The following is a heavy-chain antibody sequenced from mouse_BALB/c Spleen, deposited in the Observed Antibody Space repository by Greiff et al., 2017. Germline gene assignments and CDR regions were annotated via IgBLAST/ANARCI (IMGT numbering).Heavy chain of an antibody. CDR3: ARQSHYYYFFDY. CDR1: GFTFSSYT. D-gene: IGHD1-1*01. Sequence: EVKLVESGGGLVQPGGSLKLSCAASGFTFSSYTMSWVRQTPEKRLEWVAYISNGGGSTYYPDTVKGRFTISRDNAKNTLYLQMSSLKSEDTAMYYCARQSHYYYFFDYWGQGTTLTVSS. V-gene: IGHV5-12-2*01. CDR2: ISNGGGST. J-gene: IGHJ2*01.